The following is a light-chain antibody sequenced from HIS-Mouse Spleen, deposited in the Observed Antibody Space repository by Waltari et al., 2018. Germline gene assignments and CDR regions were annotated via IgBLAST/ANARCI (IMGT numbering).Light chain of an antibody. CDR1: SSDVGGYNY. CDR3: SSYAGSNNFNVV. V-gene: IGLV2-8*01. CDR2: AVS. J-gene: IGLJ2*01. Sequence: QSALTQPASVSGSPGQSITISCTGTSSDVGGYNYVSWYQQHPGKAPKLMIYAVSKRPSGVPDRFAGSKSGNTASLTVSGLQAEDEADYYCSSYAGSNNFNVVFGGGTKLTVL.